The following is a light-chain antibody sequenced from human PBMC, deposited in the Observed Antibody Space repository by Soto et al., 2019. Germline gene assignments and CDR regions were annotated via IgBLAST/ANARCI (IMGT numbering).Light chain of an antibody. J-gene: IGKJ2*01. CDR1: QSISSY. V-gene: IGKV1-39*01. CDR3: QQSYSTPPS. CDR2: AAS. Sequence: DIQMTQSPSSLSASVGDRVTITCRASQSISSYLNWYQQKPGKAPKLLIYAASSLQSGVPSRFSGSGSGTDFTLIISSLQPEDFATYYSQQSYSTPPSFGQGTKLEIK.